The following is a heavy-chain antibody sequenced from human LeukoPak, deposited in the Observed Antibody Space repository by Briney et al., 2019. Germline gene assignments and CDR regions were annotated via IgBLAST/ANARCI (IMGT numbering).Heavy chain of an antibody. D-gene: IGHD6-6*01. Sequence: SETLSLTCTVSGGSITGYTPYWGWIRQPPGKGLEWIATVYYTGGTYYTPSLKSRVTISIDTSRNHFSLKLTSVLAADTAMYYCVSNSSSSPWFDPWGQGTLVTVSS. CDR2: VYYTGGT. J-gene: IGHJ5*02. CDR3: VSNSSSSPWFDP. V-gene: IGHV4-39*02. CDR1: GGSITGYTPY.